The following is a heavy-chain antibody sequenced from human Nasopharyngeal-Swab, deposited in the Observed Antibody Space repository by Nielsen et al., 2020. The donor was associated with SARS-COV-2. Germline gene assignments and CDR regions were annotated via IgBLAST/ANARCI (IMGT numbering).Heavy chain of an antibody. Sequence: SETLSLTCAVYGGSFSGSSWGWIRQPPGKGQEWIAEITNSGSTNYNTSLQSRVTLSVDTSMNQVSLEVRSVTAADTAVYYCARGLSGIVPAHILGLGPYYYYYYMDVWGKGTTVTVSS. CDR1: GGSFSGSS. CDR3: ARGLSGIVPAHILGLGPYYYYYYMDV. CDR2: ITNSGST. J-gene: IGHJ6*03. D-gene: IGHD2-2*01. V-gene: IGHV4-34*01.